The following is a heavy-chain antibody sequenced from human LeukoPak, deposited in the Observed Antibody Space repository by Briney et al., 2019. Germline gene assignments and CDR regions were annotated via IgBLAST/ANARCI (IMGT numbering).Heavy chain of an antibody. CDR1: GYTFTRNG. D-gene: IGHD5-18*01. CDR3: ARGGYSYVSDY. J-gene: IGHJ4*02. Sequence: ASVKVSCKASGYTFTRNGLSWVRQAPGQGLEWMGWISAYNHKTNYAERLQGRVTMTADASTSTAYMELRSLTSDDTAVYYCARGGYSYVSDYWGQGTLVTVSS. V-gene: IGHV1-18*01. CDR2: ISAYNHKT.